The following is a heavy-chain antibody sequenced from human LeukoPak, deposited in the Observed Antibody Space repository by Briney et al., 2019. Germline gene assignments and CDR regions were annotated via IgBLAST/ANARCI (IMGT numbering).Heavy chain of an antibody. V-gene: IGHV3-23*01. D-gene: IGHD1-26*01. Sequence: PGGSLRLSCAASGFTFSSYAMSWVRQAPGKGLEWVSTITGSGGNTYYADSAKGRFTISRDNSKNTLYLQMNSLRAEDTAVYYCAKDLATKYSLDYWGQGTLVTVSS. CDR2: ITGSGGNT. CDR1: GFTFSSYA. CDR3: AKDLATKYSLDY. J-gene: IGHJ4*02.